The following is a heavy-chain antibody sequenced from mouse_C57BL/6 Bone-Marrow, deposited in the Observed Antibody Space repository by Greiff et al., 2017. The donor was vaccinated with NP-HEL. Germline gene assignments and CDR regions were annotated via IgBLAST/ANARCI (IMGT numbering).Heavy chain of an antibody. V-gene: IGHV5-17*01. D-gene: IGHD1-1*01. Sequence: EVKVVESGGGLVKPGGSLKLSCAASGFTFSDYGMHWVRQAPEKGLEWVAYISSGSSTIYYADTVKGRFTISRDNAKNTLFLQMTSLRSEDTAMYYCARAYYGSQYPYYFDYWGQGTTLTVSS. CDR1: GFTFSDYG. J-gene: IGHJ2*01. CDR2: ISSGSSTI. CDR3: ARAYYGSQYPYYFDY.